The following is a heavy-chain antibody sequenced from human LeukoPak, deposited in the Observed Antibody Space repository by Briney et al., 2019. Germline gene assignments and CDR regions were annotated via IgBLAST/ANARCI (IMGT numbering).Heavy chain of an antibody. D-gene: IGHD3-22*01. CDR2: ISAYDGNT. J-gene: IGHJ3*02. CDR1: GYTFTSYG. CDR3: ARASEDYYDRNDAFDI. Sequence: ASVKVSCKASGYTFTSYGISWVRQAPGQGLEWMGWISAYDGNTNYAQKLQGRVTMTTDTSTSTAYMELRSLRSDDTAVYYCARASEDYYDRNDAFDIWGQGTMVTVSS. V-gene: IGHV1-18*01.